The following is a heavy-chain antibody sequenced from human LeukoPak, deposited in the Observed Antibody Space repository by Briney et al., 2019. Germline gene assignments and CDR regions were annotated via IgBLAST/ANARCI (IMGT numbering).Heavy chain of an antibody. CDR2: SSDSGGRT. V-gene: IGHV3-23*01. CDR3: AKRGVVIRVILVGFHKEAYYFDS. CDR1: GITLSNYG. D-gene: IGHD3-22*01. J-gene: IGHJ4*02. Sequence: GGSLRLSCAVSGITLSNYGMSWVRQAPGKGLEWVAGSSDSGGRTNYADSVKGRFTISRDNPKNTLYLQMNSLRAEDTAVYFCAKRGVVIRVILVGFHKEAYYFDSWGQGALVTVSS.